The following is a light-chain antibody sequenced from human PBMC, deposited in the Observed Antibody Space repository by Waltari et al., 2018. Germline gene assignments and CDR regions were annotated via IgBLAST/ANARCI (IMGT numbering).Light chain of an antibody. CDR2: GAS. CDR1: QSGSRA. CDR3: QHYVSLPVT. J-gene: IGKJ1*01. Sequence: EIVLTQSPGTLSLSPGERATLSCRASQSGSRALACYQQNPGQAPRLLIYGASNRATGIPDRFGGSGSGTDFSLMISRLEPEDFVVYYCQHYVSLPVTFGQGTKVEIK. V-gene: IGKV3-20*01.